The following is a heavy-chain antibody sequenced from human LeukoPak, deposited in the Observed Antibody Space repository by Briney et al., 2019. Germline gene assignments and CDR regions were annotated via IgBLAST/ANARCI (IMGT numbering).Heavy chain of an antibody. D-gene: IGHD5-12*01. J-gene: IGHJ4*02. V-gene: IGHV3-21*06. Sequence: GGSLRLSCAASVFTFSNYSMNWVRQAPWKGLEWVSSISTSSSYIYYADSVKGRFTISRDNAKNSLYLQMNSLRAEDTAVYYCARDVPTDYWGQGTLVTVSS. CDR3: ARDVPTDY. CDR1: VFTFSNYS. CDR2: ISTSSSYI.